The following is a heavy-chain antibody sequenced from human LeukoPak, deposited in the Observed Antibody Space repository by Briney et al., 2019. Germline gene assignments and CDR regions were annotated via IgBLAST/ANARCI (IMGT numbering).Heavy chain of an antibody. CDR2: ISANNGDT. J-gene: IGHJ4*02. CDR3: ARESHETREDY. Sequence: ASVKVSCKASGYTCTSYGISWVRQAPGQGLEWMGWISANNGDTDYPPKLQDRVTMTTDTYTSTAYMELRSLRSDDTAMYYCARESHETREDYWGQGTLVTVSS. CDR1: GYTCTSYG. D-gene: IGHD1-1*01. V-gene: IGHV1-18*01.